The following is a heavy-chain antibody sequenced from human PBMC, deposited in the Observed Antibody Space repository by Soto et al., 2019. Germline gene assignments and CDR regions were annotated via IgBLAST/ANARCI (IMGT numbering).Heavy chain of an antibody. CDR3: ARGSSRTYYDILTGPRDFDI. V-gene: IGHV4-34*01. CDR1: GGSLSGYY. D-gene: IGHD3-9*01. Sequence: QVQLQQWGAGLLKPSETLSLTCAVYGGSLSGYYWCWIRQPPGKGLVWIGEINHSGSTNYIPALKSRFTITEDTSKNQFSLKPSSVTDAGTAVYYCARGSSRTYYDILTGPRDFDIWGKGPMVTVSS. J-gene: IGHJ3*02. CDR2: INHSGST.